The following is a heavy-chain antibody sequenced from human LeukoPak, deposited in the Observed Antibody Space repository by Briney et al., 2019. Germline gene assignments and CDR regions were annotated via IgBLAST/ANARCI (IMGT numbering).Heavy chain of an antibody. V-gene: IGHV1-8*01. CDR1: GYTFTSYD. D-gene: IGHD6-13*01. CDR2: MNPNSGNT. J-gene: IGHJ3*02. CDR3: ARWHGYSSSWSQNAFDI. Sequence: ASVKVSCKASGYTFTSYDINWVRQATGQGPEWMGWMNPNSGNTGYAQKFQGRVTMTRNTSISTAYMELSSLRSEDTAVYYCARWHGYSSSWSQNAFDIWGQGTMVTVSS.